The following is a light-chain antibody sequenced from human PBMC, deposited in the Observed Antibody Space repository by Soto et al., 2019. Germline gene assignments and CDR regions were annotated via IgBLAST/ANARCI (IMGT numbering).Light chain of an antibody. CDR2: GAS. CDR1: QSVSSNY. Sequence: EIVLTQSPGTLSLSPGERATLSCRASQSVSSNYLAWYQQKPGQAPRPLIYGASSRATGIPDRFSGSGAGTDFTLTMSRLESEDFAVYYCQQYGSSPWTFGQGTKVEIK. CDR3: QQYGSSPWT. J-gene: IGKJ1*01. V-gene: IGKV3-20*01.